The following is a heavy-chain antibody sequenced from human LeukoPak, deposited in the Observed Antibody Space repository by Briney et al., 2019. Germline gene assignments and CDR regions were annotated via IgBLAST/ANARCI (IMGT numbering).Heavy chain of an antibody. J-gene: IGHJ4*02. CDR1: GGSISSSSYR. V-gene: IGHV4-39*07. CDR3: ANIAN. D-gene: IGHD6-13*01. Sequence: SETLSLTCTVSGGSISSSSYRWGWIRQPPGKGLEWIGSIYYSGSTYYNPSLKSRVTISVDTSKNQFSLKLSSVTAADTAVYYCANIANWGQGTLVTVSS. CDR2: IYYSGST.